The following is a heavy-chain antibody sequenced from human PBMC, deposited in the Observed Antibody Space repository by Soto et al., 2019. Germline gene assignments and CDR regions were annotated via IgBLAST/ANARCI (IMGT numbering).Heavy chain of an antibody. CDR3: ARDIPYCTNGVCYRRVGYFDY. D-gene: IGHD2-8*01. J-gene: IGHJ4*02. CDR1: GFTFSDYY. Sequence: GGSLRLSCAASGFTFSDYYMSWIRQAPGKGLEWVSYISSSGSTIYYAGSVKGRFTISRDNAKNSLYLQMNSLRAEDTAVYYCARDIPYCTNGVCYRRVGYFDYWGQGTLVTVSS. V-gene: IGHV3-11*01. CDR2: ISSSGSTI.